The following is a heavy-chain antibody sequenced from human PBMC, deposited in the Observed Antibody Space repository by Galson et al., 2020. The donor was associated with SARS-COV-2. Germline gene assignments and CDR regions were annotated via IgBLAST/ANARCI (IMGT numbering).Heavy chain of an antibody. J-gene: IGHJ3*02. CDR3: AKIAATGDAFDI. Sequence: ISYDGSNKYYTDSVKGRFTISRENAKKSLYLQMNSLRAEDTAVYYCAKIAATGDAFDIWGQGTMVSVSS. V-gene: IGHV3-33*05. D-gene: IGHD6-13*01. CDR2: ISYDGSNK.